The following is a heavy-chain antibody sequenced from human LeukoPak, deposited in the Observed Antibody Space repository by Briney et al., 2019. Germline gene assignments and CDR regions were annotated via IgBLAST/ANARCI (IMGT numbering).Heavy chain of an antibody. J-gene: IGHJ5*02. CDR3: ARGPQYPWFDP. CDR1: GGSFSGYY. V-gene: IGHV4-34*01. Sequence: TSETLSLTCAVYGGSFSGYYWSWIRQPPGKGLEWIGEINHSGSTNYNPSLKSRVTISVDTSKNQFSLKLSSVTAADTAVYYCARGPQYPWFDPWGQGTLVTVSS. CDR2: INHSGST. D-gene: IGHD2-2*01.